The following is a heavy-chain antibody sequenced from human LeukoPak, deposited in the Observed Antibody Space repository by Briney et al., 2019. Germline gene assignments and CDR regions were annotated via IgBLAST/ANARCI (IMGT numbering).Heavy chain of an antibody. Sequence: SETLSLNCTVSGGSISSYYWSWIRQPPGKGLEWIGYIYYSGSTNYNPSLKSRVTISVDTSKNQFSLKLSSVTAADTAVYYCAAQLRWFGELWSDYWGQGTLVTVSS. CDR3: AAQLRWFGELWSDY. D-gene: IGHD3-10*01. CDR1: GGSISSYY. J-gene: IGHJ4*02. V-gene: IGHV4-59*08. CDR2: IYYSGST.